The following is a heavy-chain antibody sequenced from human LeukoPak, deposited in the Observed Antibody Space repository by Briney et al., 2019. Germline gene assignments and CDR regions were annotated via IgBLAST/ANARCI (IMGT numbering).Heavy chain of an antibody. V-gene: IGHV4-4*07. CDR2: IYTSGST. J-gene: IGHJ2*01. D-gene: IGHD2-2*01. Sequence: SSETLSLTCTVSGGSISSYYWSWIRQPAGKGLEWIGRIYTSGSTNYNPSLKSRVTMTADMSKNQFSLKLSSVIAADTAVYYCVRSGGYCTSATCHVKYFDLWGRGTLVSISS. CDR3: VRSGGYCTSATCHVKYFDL. CDR1: GGSISSYY.